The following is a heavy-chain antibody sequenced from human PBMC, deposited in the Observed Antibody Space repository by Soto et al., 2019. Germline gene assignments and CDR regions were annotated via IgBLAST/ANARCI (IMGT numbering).Heavy chain of an antibody. Sequence: ASVKVSCKASGYTFTSYGISWVRQAPGQGLEWMGWISAYNGNTNYAQKLQGRVTMTTDTCTSTAYMELRSLRSDDTAVYYCARGGEIFGVPDSYYYYGMDVWGQGTTVTVSS. CDR3: ARGGEIFGVPDSYYYYGMDV. CDR1: GYTFTSYG. J-gene: IGHJ6*02. CDR2: ISAYNGNT. V-gene: IGHV1-18*01. D-gene: IGHD3-3*01.